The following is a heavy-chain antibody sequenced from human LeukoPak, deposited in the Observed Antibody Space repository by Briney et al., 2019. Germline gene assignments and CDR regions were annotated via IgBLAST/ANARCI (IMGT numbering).Heavy chain of an antibody. CDR3: ARVSGYSGYGFRYYFDY. Sequence: GGSLRLSCAASGFTFSIYSMNWVRQAPGKGLEWVSYISSSNTIYYADSVKGRFTISRDNAKNSLYLQMNSLRAEDTAVYYCARVSGYSGYGFRYYFDYWGQGTLVTVSS. J-gene: IGHJ4*02. CDR1: GFTFSIYS. V-gene: IGHV3-48*01. CDR2: ISSSNTI. D-gene: IGHD5-12*01.